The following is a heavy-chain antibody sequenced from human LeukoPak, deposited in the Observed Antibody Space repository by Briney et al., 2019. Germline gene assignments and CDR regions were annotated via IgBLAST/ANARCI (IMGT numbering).Heavy chain of an antibody. CDR2: ISSSSSYI. D-gene: IGHD3-22*01. J-gene: IGHJ6*03. CDR1: GFTFSSYS. Sequence: GGSLRLSCAASGFTFSSYSMNWVRQAPGKGLEWVSSISSSSSYIYYADSVKGRFTISRDNAKNSLYLQMNSLRAEDTAVYYCARADSSGYYLTYYYYYMDVWGKGTTVTVSS. V-gene: IGHV3-21*01. CDR3: ARADSSGYYLTYYYYYMDV.